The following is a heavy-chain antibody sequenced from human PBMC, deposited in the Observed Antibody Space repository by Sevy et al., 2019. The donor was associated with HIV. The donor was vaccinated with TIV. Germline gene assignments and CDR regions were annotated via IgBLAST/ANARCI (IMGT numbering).Heavy chain of an antibody. J-gene: IGHJ4*02. Sequence: GGSLRLSCAASGFTFSNYAMSWVRQAPGKGLEWVSAISGNGGTTYYADSVKGRFTISRDNSKNTLYLKMNSLRAEDTAIYYCAKDPFLAAGSCSSTSCYALFDYWGQGTLVTVSS. V-gene: IGHV3-23*01. CDR1: GFTFSNYA. D-gene: IGHD2-2*01. CDR3: AKDPFLAAGSCSSTSCYALFDY. CDR2: ISGNGGTT.